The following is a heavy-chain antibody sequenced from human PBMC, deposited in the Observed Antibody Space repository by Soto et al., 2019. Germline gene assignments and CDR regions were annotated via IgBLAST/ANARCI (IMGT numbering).Heavy chain of an antibody. D-gene: IGHD6-13*01. CDR2: ISYDGSNK. J-gene: IGHJ4*02. CDR1: GFTFSSYG. CDR3: AKDSKQKLVSGGLDY. Sequence: GGSLRLSCAASGFTFSSYGMHWVRQAPGRGLEWVAVISYDGSNKYYADSVKGRFTISRDNSKNTLYLQMNSLRAEDTAVYYCAKDSKQKLVSGGLDYWGQGNLVTVSS. V-gene: IGHV3-30*18.